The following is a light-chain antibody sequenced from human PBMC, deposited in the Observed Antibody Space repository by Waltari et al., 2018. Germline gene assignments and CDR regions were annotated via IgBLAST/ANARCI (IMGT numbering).Light chain of an antibody. CDR3: MQALQTPRT. CDR1: QSLLHSNGYTY. J-gene: IGKJ5*01. Sequence: DIVMTQSPLSLPVTPGEPASISCRSSQSLLHSNGYTYLDWYLQKPGQSPQVLIYWGSNRASGVPDRFSGSGSGTEFTLKISRVEAEDVGVYYCMQALQTPRTFGQGTRLEIK. CDR2: WGS. V-gene: IGKV2-28*01.